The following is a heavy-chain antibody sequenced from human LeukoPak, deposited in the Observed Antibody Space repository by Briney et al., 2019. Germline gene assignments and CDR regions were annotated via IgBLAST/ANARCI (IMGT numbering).Heavy chain of an antibody. D-gene: IGHD3-10*01. CDR1: GFTFSNYA. Sequence: EAGGSLRLSCAASGFTFSNYAMHWVRQAPGKGLEWVAVISYDGSNKYYADSVKGRFTISRDNSKNTVYLQLNSLRAEDTAVYYCASEHYMVRTNWGQGTLVTVSS. V-gene: IGHV3-30*01. J-gene: IGHJ4*02. CDR2: ISYDGSNK. CDR3: ASEHYMVRTN.